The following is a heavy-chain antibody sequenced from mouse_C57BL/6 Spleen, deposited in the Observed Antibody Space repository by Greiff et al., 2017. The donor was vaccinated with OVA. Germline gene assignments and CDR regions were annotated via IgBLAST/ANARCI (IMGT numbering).Heavy chain of an antibody. CDR1: GFTFSNYW. Sequence: DVKLQESGGGLVQPGGSMKLSCVASGFTFSNYWMNWVRQSPEKGLEWVAQIRLKSDNYATPYAESVKGRFTISRDDSKSSVYLQMNNLRAEDTGIYYCTDGYYFAYWGQGTLVTVSA. J-gene: IGHJ3*01. CDR2: IRLKSDNYAT. D-gene: IGHD2-3*01. CDR3: TDGYYFAY. V-gene: IGHV6-3*01.